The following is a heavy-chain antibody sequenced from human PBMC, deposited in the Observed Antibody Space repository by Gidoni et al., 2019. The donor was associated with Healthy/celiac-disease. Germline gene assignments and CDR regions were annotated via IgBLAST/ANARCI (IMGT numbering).Heavy chain of an antibody. J-gene: IGHJ2*01. D-gene: IGHD6-19*01. Sequence: QVQLQESGPGLVKTSGTLSLTCAVSGGSISSSHWWSWVRQPPGKGLEWIGEIYHSGSINYNPSLKRRVTISVAKSKNQFSLKLSSVTAADTAVYYCARELAVAGSRPYWYFDLLGRGTLVTVSS. V-gene: IGHV4-4*02. CDR1: GGSISSSHW. CDR3: ARELAVAGSRPYWYFDL. CDR2: IYHSGSI.